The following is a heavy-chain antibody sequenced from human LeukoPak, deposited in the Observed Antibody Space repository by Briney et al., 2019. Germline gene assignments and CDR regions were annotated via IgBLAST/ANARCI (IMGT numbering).Heavy chain of an antibody. V-gene: IGHV3-20*04. CDR3: ARGHEALAVAGTEAFVY. Sequence: GESLKISCAASGFTFDDYGMSWVRQAPGKGLEWVSGINWNGGSTGYADSVKGRFTISRDNAKNSLYLQMNSLRAEDTALYYCARGHEALAVAGTEAFVYWGQGTLVTVSS. J-gene: IGHJ4*02. CDR2: INWNGGST. CDR1: GFTFDDYG. D-gene: IGHD6-19*01.